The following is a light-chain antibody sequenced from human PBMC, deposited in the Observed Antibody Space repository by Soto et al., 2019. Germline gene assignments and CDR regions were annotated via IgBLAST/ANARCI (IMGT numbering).Light chain of an antibody. J-gene: IGKJ5*01. CDR1: QGISSY. CDR3: RQHNSFPIT. CDR2: AAS. V-gene: IGKV1-9*01. Sequence: NQFTHSPSSLSSSVGDRVTITCRASQGISSYLGWYQQKPGKAPNLLIYAASTLQSGVPSRFSGSGSGTEFTLTISSLQPEDSATYYCRQHNSFPITFGQGTRLEIK.